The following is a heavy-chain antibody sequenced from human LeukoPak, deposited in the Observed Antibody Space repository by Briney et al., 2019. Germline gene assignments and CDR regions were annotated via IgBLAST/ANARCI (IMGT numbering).Heavy chain of an antibody. CDR3: ARDLGSSSGPNY. J-gene: IGHJ4*02. V-gene: IGHV3-21*01. Sequence: PGGSLRLSCAASGFSFSSFSMNWVRQAPGKGLEWVSYISGGSSFTYYVDSVKGRFTISRDNAKNSLYLQMNSLRAEDTAVYYCARDLGSSSGPNYWGQGTRVTVSS. CDR2: ISGGSSFT. D-gene: IGHD6-19*01. CDR1: GFSFSSFS.